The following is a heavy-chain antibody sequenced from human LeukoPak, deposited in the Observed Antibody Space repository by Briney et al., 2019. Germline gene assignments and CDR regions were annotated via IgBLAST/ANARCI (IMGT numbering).Heavy chain of an antibody. V-gene: IGHV4-34*01. D-gene: IGHD1-1*01. J-gene: IGHJ4*02. CDR2: INHSGST. Sequence: SETLSLTCAVYSGSFSGYYWSWIRQPPGKGLEWIGEINHSGSTNYNPSLKSRVTISVDTSKNQFSLKLSSVTAADTAVYYCARGGGNWNREYYFDYWGQGTLVTVSS. CDR1: SGSFSGYY. CDR3: ARGGGNWNREYYFDY.